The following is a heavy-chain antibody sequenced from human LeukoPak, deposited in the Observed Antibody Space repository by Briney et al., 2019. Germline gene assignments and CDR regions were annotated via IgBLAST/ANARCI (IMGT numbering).Heavy chain of an antibody. V-gene: IGHV3-30*02. D-gene: IGHD3-3*01. CDR2: IRYDGSNK. CDR1: GFTFSSYG. Sequence: PGGSLRLPCAASGFTFSSYGMHWVRQAPGKGLEWVAFIRYDGSNKYYADSVKGRFTISRDNSKNTLYLQMNSLRAEDTAVYYCAKISRYDPSDGFPFDYWGQGTLVTVSS. CDR3: AKISRYDPSDGFPFDY. J-gene: IGHJ4*02.